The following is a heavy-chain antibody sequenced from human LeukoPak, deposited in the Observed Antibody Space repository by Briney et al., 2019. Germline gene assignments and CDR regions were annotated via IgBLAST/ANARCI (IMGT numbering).Heavy chain of an antibody. CDR2: IIPIFGTA. J-gene: IGHJ6*02. Sequence: SVKVSCKASGGTFSSYAISWVRQAPGQGLEWMGGIIPIFGTANYAQKFQGRVTITADESTSTAYMELSSLRSEDTVVYYCARVVVPAAIAPGMDVWGQGTTVTVSS. CDR3: ARVVVPAAIAPGMDV. CDR1: GGTFSSYA. V-gene: IGHV1-69*13. D-gene: IGHD2-2*01.